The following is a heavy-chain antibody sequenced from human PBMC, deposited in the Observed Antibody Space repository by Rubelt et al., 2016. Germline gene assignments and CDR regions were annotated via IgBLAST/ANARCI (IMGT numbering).Heavy chain of an antibody. CDR3: EVAVANTLY. J-gene: IGHJ4*02. D-gene: IGHD6-19*01. Sequence: EVQLLESGGGLVQPGGSLRLSCAASGFTFSSYAMHWVRQAPGKGLEYVSGIDTNGGTTYYADSVKGRFTISRDNSENTPYVQMSSLRAEDTTGYYCEVAVANTLYWGQGTLVTVSS. CDR1: GFTFSSYA. CDR2: IDTNGGTT. V-gene: IGHV3-64*05.